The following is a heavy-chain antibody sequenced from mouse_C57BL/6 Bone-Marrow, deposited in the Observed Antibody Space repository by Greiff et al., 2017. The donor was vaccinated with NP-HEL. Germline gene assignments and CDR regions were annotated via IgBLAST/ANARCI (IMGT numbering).Heavy chain of an antibody. D-gene: IGHD2-4*01. J-gene: IGHJ3*01. Sequence: DVQLQESGPGLVKPSQSLSLTCSVTGYSITSGYYWNWIRQFPGNKLEWMGYISYDGINNYNPSLKNRISITRDTSKNQFFLKLNSVTTEDTATYYCARGIYDYTFAYWGQGTLVTVSA. CDR1: GYSITSGYY. CDR3: ARGIYDYTFAY. V-gene: IGHV3-6*01. CDR2: ISYDGIN.